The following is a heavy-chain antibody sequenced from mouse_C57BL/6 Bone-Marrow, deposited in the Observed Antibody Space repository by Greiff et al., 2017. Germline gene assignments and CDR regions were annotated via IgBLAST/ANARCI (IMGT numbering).Heavy chain of an antibody. CDR2: IRLKSDNYAT. J-gene: IGHJ3*01. V-gene: IGHV6-3*01. D-gene: IGHD2-2*01. CDR1: GFTFSNYW. Sequence: EVQRVESGGGLVQPGGSMKLSCVASGFTFSNYWMNWVRQSPEKGLEWVAQIRLKSDNYATHYAESVKGRFTISRDDSKSSVYLQMNNLRAEDTGIYYCTGTWFLAYWGQGTLVTVSA. CDR3: TGTWFLAY.